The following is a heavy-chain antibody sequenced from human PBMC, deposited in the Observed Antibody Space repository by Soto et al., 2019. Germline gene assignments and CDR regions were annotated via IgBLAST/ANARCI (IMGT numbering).Heavy chain of an antibody. CDR1: GYTFTSYG. CDR3: ARDYGTSTVTTGSYYYYGTDV. J-gene: IGHJ6*02. CDR2: ISAYNGNT. D-gene: IGHD4-17*01. V-gene: IGHV1-18*04. Sequence: ASVKVSCKASGYTFTSYGISWVRQAPGQGLEWMGWISAYNGNTNYAQKLQGRVTMTTDTSTSTAYMELRSLRSDDTAVYYCARDYGTSTVTTGSYYYYGTDVWGQGTTVTVSS.